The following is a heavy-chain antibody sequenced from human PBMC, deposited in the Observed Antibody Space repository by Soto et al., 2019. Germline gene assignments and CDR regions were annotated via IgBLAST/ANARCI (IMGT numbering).Heavy chain of an antibody. CDR1: GYSFTSYW. D-gene: IGHD3-22*01. Sequence: PGESLKISCKGSGYSFTSYWIGWVRQMPGKGLEWMGIIYPGDSDTRYSPSFQGQVTISADKSISTAYLQWSSLKASDTAMYYCARQRAYYYDSSGYYPRSYFDYWGQGTLVNVS. CDR3: ARQRAYYYDSSGYYPRSYFDY. CDR2: IYPGDSDT. V-gene: IGHV5-51*01. J-gene: IGHJ4*02.